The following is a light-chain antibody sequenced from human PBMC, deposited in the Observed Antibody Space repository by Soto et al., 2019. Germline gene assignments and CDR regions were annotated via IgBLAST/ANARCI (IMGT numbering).Light chain of an antibody. J-gene: IGLJ3*02. CDR1: KSDIGVYDF. CDR2: EVV. V-gene: IGLV2-8*01. CDR3: CSYAGSYTFWV. Sequence: QSALTQPPSASGSPGQSVTISCTGTKSDIGVYDFVSWYQHHPGKAPRLIIYEVVQRPSGVPDRFSGSKSGNTASLTISGLQAEDEADYYCCSYAGSYTFWVFGGGTKLTVL.